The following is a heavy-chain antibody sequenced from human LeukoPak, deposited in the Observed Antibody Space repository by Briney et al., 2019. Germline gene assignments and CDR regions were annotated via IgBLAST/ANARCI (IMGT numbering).Heavy chain of an antibody. D-gene: IGHD1-26*01. V-gene: IGHV4-39*07. CDR3: ALLSPGLVDGLGGSSQNEFDY. CDR1: GGSISSSSYY. CDR2: IYYSGST. Sequence: PSETLSLTCTVSGGSISSSSYYWGWIRQPPGKGLEWIGSIYYSGSTYYNPSLKSRVTISVDTSKNQFSLKLSSVTAADTAVYYCALLSPGLVDGLGGSSQNEFDYWGQGTLVTVSS. J-gene: IGHJ4*02.